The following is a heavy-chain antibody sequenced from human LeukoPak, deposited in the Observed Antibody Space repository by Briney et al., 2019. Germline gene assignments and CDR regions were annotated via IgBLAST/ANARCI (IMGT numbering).Heavy chain of an antibody. Sequence: ASVKVSCKASGYTFTTYGITWVRQAPGQGREWMGWISAYNGKKNYAQKFQGRVAMTTDTSTSTAYMELRSLRSDDTAVYYCATAGSGGAHVNAFDIWGQGTVVTVSS. CDR1: GYTFTTYG. CDR2: ISAYNGKK. J-gene: IGHJ3*02. D-gene: IGHD4/OR15-4a*01. CDR3: ATAGSGGAHVNAFDI. V-gene: IGHV1-18*01.